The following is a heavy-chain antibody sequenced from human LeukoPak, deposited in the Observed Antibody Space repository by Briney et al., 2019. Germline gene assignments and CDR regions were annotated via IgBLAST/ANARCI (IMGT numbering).Heavy chain of an antibody. Sequence: GGSLRLSCAASGFTFSSYSMNWVRQAPGKGLEWVSSISSSSSYIYYADSVKGRFTISRDSSQNTLYLQMNSLRAEDTAIYYCAKISVRDYDFWSGYDCWGQGTLVTVSS. V-gene: IGHV3-21*04. CDR1: GFTFSSYS. D-gene: IGHD3-3*01. J-gene: IGHJ4*02. CDR2: ISSSSSYI. CDR3: AKISVRDYDFWSGYDC.